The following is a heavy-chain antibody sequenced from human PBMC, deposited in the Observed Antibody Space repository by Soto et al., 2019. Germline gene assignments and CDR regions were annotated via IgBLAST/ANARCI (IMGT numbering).Heavy chain of an antibody. V-gene: IGHV3-33*01. D-gene: IGHD3-22*01. CDR3: ARGGDYYDSSGYPRGYFAY. CDR2: IWHDGSNK. Sequence: GGSLRLSCAASRFTCRNYGMHWVRQAPGKGLEGVAVIWHDGSNKYYTDFVKGRFTISRDNSKNTLYLQMNSLRAEDTAVYYCARGGDYYDSSGYPRGYFAYWGQGTLVTVSS. J-gene: IGHJ4*02. CDR1: RFTCRNYG.